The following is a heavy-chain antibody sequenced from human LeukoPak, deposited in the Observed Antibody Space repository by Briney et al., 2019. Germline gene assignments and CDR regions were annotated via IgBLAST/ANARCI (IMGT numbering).Heavy chain of an antibody. D-gene: IGHD3-9*01. V-gene: IGHV4-34*01. CDR3: ARGGAGLRYFDWLSSWFDP. Sequence: SETLSLTCAVYGGSFSGYYWSWIRQPPGKGLEWIGEINHSGSTNYNPSLKSRVTISVDTSKNQFPLKLSSVTAADTAVYYCARGGAGLRYFDWLSSWFDPWGQGTLVTVSS. J-gene: IGHJ5*02. CDR2: INHSGST. CDR1: GGSFSGYY.